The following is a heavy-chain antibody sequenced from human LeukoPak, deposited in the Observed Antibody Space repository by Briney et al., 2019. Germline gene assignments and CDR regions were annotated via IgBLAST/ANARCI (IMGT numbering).Heavy chain of an antibody. J-gene: IGHJ5*02. CDR1: GFTFSGSA. V-gene: IGHV3-23*01. Sequence: GGSLKLSCAASGFTFSGSAMHWVRQAPGKGLEWVSAIGGSGDSTYYTDSVTGRFTISRDNSKNTLYLQMNSLRAEDTALYYCAKLPTGYPNWFDPWGQGTLVTVSS. D-gene: IGHD3-9*01. CDR2: IGGSGDST. CDR3: AKLPTGYPNWFDP.